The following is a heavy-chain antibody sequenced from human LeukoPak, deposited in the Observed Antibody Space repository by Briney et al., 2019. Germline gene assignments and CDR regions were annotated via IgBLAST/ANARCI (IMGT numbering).Heavy chain of an antibody. V-gene: IGHV4-59*12. Sequence: SETLSLTCTVSGGSIGSYYWSWIRQPPGKGLEWIGYIYYNGNTNYNPSLKSRVTISVDTSKSQFSLKMSSVTAADTAVYYCARKGSYGFGVWGQGTTVTVSS. CDR3: ARKGSYGFGV. CDR2: IYYNGNT. CDR1: GGSIGSYY. D-gene: IGHD5-18*01. J-gene: IGHJ6*02.